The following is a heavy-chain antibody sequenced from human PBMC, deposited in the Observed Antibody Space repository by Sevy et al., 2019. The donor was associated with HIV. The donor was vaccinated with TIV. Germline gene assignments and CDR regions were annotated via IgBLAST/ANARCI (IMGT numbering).Heavy chain of an antibody. J-gene: IGHJ1*01. Sequence: ASVKVSCKASGYTFINYGITWVRQAPGQGLEWMGWISRYNTNYAQKLQGRVTMTTDTSTSTVYMELRSLRSDDTAVYYGARSPSGGQGPGQYFQHWGQGTLVTVSS. D-gene: IGHD1-26*01. CDR3: ARSPSGGQGPGQYFQH. V-gene: IGHV1-18*01. CDR2: ISRYNT. CDR1: GYTFINYG.